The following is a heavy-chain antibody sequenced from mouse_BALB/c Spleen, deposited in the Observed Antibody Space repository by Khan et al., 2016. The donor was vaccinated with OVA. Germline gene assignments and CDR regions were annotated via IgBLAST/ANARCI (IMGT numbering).Heavy chain of an antibody. CDR3: TREEALYYFDY. J-gene: IGHJ2*01. Sequence: QVQLMQSGAELVRPGASVKLSCKTSGYIFTSYWIHWVKQRSGQGLEWIARIYHGTNYTYYHENLKDRVKLAADKTASTAYMQLSSLKSEDSAVYFCTREEALYYFDYWGQGTTLTVSS. CDR1: GYIFTSYW. V-gene: IGHV1-76*01. CDR2: IYHGTNYT.